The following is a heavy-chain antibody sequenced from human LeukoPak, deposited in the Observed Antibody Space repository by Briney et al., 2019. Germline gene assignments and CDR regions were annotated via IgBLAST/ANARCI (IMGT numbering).Heavy chain of an antibody. V-gene: IGHV4-39*01. D-gene: IGHD5-12*01. Sequence: SETLSLTCTVSGGSISSSSYYWGWLRQPPGKGLEWIGSIYYSGSTYYNPSLKSRVTISVDTSKNQFSLKLSSVTAADTAVYYCARGHGYSGYDPSAPVDYWGQGTLVTVSS. CDR1: GGSISSSSYY. J-gene: IGHJ4*02. CDR2: IYYSGST. CDR3: ARGHGYSGYDPSAPVDY.